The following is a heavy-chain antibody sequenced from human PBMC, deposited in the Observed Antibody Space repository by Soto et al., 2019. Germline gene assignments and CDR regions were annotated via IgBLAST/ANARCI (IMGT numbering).Heavy chain of an antibody. CDR3: AREDAYCGGDCYPDY. CDR2: IYYSGST. J-gene: IGHJ4*02. Sequence: QVQLQESGPGLVKPSETLSLTCTVSGGSISSYYWSWIRQPPGKGLEWIGYIYYSGSTNYNPSLKSRITISVDTSTSTVYMELSSLRSEDTAVYYCAREDAYCGGDCYPDYWGQGTLVTVSS. CDR1: GGSISSYY. V-gene: IGHV4-59*01. D-gene: IGHD2-21*02.